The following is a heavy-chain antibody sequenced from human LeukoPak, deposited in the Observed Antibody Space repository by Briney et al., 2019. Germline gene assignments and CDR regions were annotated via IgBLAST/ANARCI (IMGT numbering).Heavy chain of an antibody. V-gene: IGHV5-51*01. CDR3: ARATYYDYYDSSGYKYYFDY. CDR2: IYPGDSDT. CDR1: GYSFTSYW. D-gene: IGHD3-22*01. Sequence: GESLKISCKGSGYSFTSYWIGWVRRMPGKGLEWMGIIYPGDSDTRYSPSFQGQVTISADKSISTAYLQWSSLKASDTAMYYCARATYYDYYDSSGYKYYFDYWGQGTLVTVSS. J-gene: IGHJ4*02.